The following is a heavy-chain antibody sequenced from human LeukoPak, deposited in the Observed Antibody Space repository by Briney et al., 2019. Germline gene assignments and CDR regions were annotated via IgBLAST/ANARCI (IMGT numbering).Heavy chain of an antibody. J-gene: IGHJ4*02. Sequence: GGSLRLSCAASGFTFSSYAMSWVRQAPGKGLKGVSAISGSGGITYYADSVKGRFTISRDNSKNTLYLQMNSLRAEDTAVYYCARGWYYYGSGTDYWGQGTLVTVSS. V-gene: IGHV3-23*01. CDR3: ARGWYYYGSGTDY. CDR2: ISGSGGIT. CDR1: GFTFSSYA. D-gene: IGHD3-10*01.